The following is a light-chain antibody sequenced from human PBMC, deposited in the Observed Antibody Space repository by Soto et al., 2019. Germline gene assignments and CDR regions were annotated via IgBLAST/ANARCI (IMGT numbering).Light chain of an antibody. CDR1: QSVSSSY. CDR3: QQYGSSPWT. J-gene: IGKJ1*01. Sequence: EIVLTQSPGTLSLSPLERRTLSCRASQSVSSSYLAWYQQKPGQAPRLLIYGASSRATGIPDRFSGSGSGTDFALTISRLEPEDFAVYYCQQYGSSPWTFGQGTKVDI. V-gene: IGKV3-20*01. CDR2: GAS.